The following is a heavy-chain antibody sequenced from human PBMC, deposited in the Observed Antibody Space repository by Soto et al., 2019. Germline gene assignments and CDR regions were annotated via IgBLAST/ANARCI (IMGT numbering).Heavy chain of an antibody. D-gene: IGHD5-18*01. Sequence: QVQLVESGGGVVQPGRSLSLSCAASGFTFSSYGMHWVRQAPGKGLEWVAVISYDGSNKYYADSVKGRFTISRDNSKTTLYLQMNSLRAEDTAVYYCATSRQAGTAMAPFDYWGQGTLVTVSS. V-gene: IGHV3-30*03. CDR3: ATSRQAGTAMAPFDY. J-gene: IGHJ4*02. CDR2: ISYDGSNK. CDR1: GFTFSSYG.